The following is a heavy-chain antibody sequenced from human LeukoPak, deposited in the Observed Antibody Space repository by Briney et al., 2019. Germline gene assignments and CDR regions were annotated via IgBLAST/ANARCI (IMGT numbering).Heavy chain of an antibody. CDR2: IKQDGSEK. J-gene: IGHJ5*02. Sequence: GGSLRLSCAASGFTFSSYWMSWVRQAPGKGLEWVANIKQDGSEKYYVDSVKGRFTISRDNSKNTLYLQMNSLRAEDTAVYYCAKDSSSRTLGWFDPWGQGTLVTVSS. CDR3: AKDSSSRTLGWFDP. V-gene: IGHV3-7*03. CDR1: GFTFSSYW. D-gene: IGHD2/OR15-2a*01.